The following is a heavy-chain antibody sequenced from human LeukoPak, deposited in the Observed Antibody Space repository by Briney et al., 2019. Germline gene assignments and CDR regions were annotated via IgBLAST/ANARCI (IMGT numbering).Heavy chain of an antibody. D-gene: IGHD3-3*01. Sequence: SETLSLTCTVSGGSISSSSYYWGWIRQPPGKGLEWIGSIYYSGSTYYNPSFKSRVTISVDTSKNQFSLKLSSVTAADTAVYYCACVTYYDFWSGYYGGIDYWGQGTLVTVSS. V-gene: IGHV4-39*01. CDR3: ACVTYYDFWSGYYGGIDY. CDR2: IYYSGST. J-gene: IGHJ4*02. CDR1: GGSISSSSYY.